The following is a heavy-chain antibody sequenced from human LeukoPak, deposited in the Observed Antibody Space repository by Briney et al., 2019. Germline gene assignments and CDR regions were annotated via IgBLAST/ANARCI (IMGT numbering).Heavy chain of an antibody. CDR1: GYTFTSYD. V-gene: IGHV1-18*01. J-gene: IGHJ5*02. D-gene: IGHD4-11*01. Sequence: ASVKVSCKASGYTFTSYDINWVRQATGQGLELMGWISAYNGNTNYAQKLQGRVTMTTDTSTSTAYMELRSLRSDDTAVYYCARTATVTTSWFDPWGQGTLVTVSS. CDR2: ISAYNGNT. CDR3: ARTATVTTSWFDP.